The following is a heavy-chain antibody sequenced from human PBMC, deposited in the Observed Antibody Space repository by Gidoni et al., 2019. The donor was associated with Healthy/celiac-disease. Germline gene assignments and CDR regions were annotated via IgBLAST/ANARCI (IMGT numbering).Heavy chain of an antibody. D-gene: IGHD6-19*01. CDR1: GFTFSSYG. Sequence: QVQLVESGGGVVQPGRSLRLPCAASGFTFSSYGMHWVRQAPGKGLEWVAVISYDGRNKYYADSVKSRFTISRDNSKNTLYLQMNSLRAEDTAVYYCAKDRGNSGWYMGYFQHWGQGTLVTVSS. V-gene: IGHV3-30*18. CDR2: ISYDGRNK. CDR3: AKDRGNSGWYMGYFQH. J-gene: IGHJ1*01.